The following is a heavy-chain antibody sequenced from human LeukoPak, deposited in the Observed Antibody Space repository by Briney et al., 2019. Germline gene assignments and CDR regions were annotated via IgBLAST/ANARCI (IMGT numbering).Heavy chain of an antibody. CDR1: GYIFTSYA. CDR2: ISSHNDDT. CDR3: ARAGYCSGGSCYPYYYYYYMDV. V-gene: IGHV1-18*01. J-gene: IGHJ6*03. Sequence: GASVKVSCKASGYIFTSYAISWVRQAPGQGLEWMGWISSHNDDTNYAQRLQGRVTMTTDTSTSTAYMELRSLRSDDTAVYYCARAGYCSGGSCYPYYYYYYMDVWGKGTTVTVSS. D-gene: IGHD2-15*01.